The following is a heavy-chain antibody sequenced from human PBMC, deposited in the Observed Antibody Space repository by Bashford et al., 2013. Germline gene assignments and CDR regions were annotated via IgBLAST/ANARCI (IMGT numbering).Heavy chain of an antibody. CDR3: ARDLSYYDSSGYYGYWFDP. CDR1: GYTFTSYA. V-gene: IGHV1-3*01. J-gene: IGHJ5*02. D-gene: IGHD3-22*01. Sequence: ASVKVSCKASGYTFTSYAMHWVRQAPGQRLEWMGWINAGNGNTKYSQKFQGRVTITRDTSASTAYMELSSLRSEDTAVYYCARDLSYYDSSGYYGYWFDPGAREPWSPSPQ. CDR2: INAGNGNT.